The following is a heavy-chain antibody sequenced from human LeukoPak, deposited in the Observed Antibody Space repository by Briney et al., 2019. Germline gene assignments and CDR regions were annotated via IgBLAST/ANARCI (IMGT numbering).Heavy chain of an antibody. J-gene: IGHJ4*02. CDR3: ARGVEPLAANTLAY. Sequence: GGSLRLSCAASGFTVITNDMTWVRQAPGEGLEWLSVLYSDGNTKYADSVQGRFTISRDNSKNTLYLEMNSLSPDDTAVYYCARGVEPLAANTLAYWGQGTLVTVSP. D-gene: IGHD1-14*01. CDR2: LYSDGNT. V-gene: IGHV3-53*01. CDR1: GFTVITND.